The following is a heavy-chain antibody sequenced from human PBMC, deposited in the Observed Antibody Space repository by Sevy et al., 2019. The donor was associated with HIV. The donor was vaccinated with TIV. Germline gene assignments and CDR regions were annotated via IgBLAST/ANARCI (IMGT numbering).Heavy chain of an antibody. CDR1: GFTFGDYA. Sequence: GGSLRLSCTGSGFTFGDYAMSWVRQAPGKGLEWVAFLKHNAYGGTLDYAASVKGRFSISRDDSKSIGHLQMNDLKTMDTAIYYCTRWKGARSIFDDWGQGALVTVSS. J-gene: IGHJ4*02. D-gene: IGHD1-1*01. CDR3: TRWKGARSIFDD. CDR2: LKHNAYGGTL. V-gene: IGHV3-49*04.